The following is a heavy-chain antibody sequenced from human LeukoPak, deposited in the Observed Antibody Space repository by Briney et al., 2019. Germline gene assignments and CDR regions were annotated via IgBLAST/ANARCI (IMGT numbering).Heavy chain of an antibody. D-gene: IGHD3-22*01. CDR3: AREYYDSSGYYWGANWIDP. V-gene: IGHV4-31*03. CDR2: IYYSGST. Sequence: PSETLSLTCTVSGGSISSGGYYWSWIRQHPGKGLEWIGYIYYSGSTYYNPSLKSRVTISVDTSKNQFSLKLSSVTAADTAVYYCAREYYDSSGYYWGANWIDPWGQGTLVTVSS. CDR1: GGSISSGGYY. J-gene: IGHJ5*02.